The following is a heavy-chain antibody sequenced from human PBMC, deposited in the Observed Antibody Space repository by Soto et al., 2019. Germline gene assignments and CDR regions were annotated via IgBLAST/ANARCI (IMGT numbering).Heavy chain of an antibody. CDR1: GESISSSSYY. V-gene: IGHV4-39*01. D-gene: IGHD2-21*02. Sequence: SETLSLTCIVSGESISSSSYYWGWIRQPPGKALEWIGSIYYSGRTYYNRSFKSRVTISIDTSRNQFSPKLSSVTATDTAVYYCARQRTTVVTQAYYDHWGQGALVTVSS. J-gene: IGHJ4*02. CDR2: IYYSGRT. CDR3: ARQRTTVVTQAYYDH.